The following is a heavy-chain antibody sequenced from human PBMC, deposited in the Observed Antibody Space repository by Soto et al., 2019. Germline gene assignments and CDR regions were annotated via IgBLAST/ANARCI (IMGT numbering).Heavy chain of an antibody. CDR2: IYPGDSDT. V-gene: IGHV5-51*01. CDR3: ARQCYCIITSWSEKRAPRCYGMAV. J-gene: IGHJ6*02. Sequence: GESLKISCKGSGYSFTSYWIGWVRQMPGKGLEWMGIIYPGDSDTRYSPSFQGQVTISADKSISTAYLQWSSLKASDTAMYYCARQCYCIITSWSEKRAPRCYGMAVWGAGTTGTV. CDR1: GYSFTSYW. D-gene: IGHD2-2*01.